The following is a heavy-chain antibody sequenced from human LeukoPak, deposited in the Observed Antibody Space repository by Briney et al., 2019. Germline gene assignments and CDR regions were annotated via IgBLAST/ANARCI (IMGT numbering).Heavy chain of an antibody. J-gene: IGHJ4*02. V-gene: IGHV4-39*01. Sequence: PSETLSLTCTVSGGSISSSSYYWGWIRQPPGKGLEWIGSIYYSGSTYYNPSLKSRVTISVDTSKNQFSLKLSSVTAADTAVYYCARNLGRQGYWGQGTLVTVSS. D-gene: IGHD1-1*01. CDR2: IYYSGST. CDR3: ARNLGRQGY. CDR1: GGSISSSSYY.